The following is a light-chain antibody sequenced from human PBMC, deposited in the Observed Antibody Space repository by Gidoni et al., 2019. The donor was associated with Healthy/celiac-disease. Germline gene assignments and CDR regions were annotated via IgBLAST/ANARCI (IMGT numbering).Light chain of an antibody. CDR1: QSVSSN. V-gene: IGKV3-15*01. CDR3: QQYNNWPPLT. Sequence: IVITQSPATLSVSPVEGATLSCRASQSVSSNLAWYQQKPGQSPRHLIYCASTRATCIPARFSGSGSWAEFTLIISSLQSEDFAVDYCQQYNNWPPLTFGQGTKVEIK. J-gene: IGKJ1*01. CDR2: CAS.